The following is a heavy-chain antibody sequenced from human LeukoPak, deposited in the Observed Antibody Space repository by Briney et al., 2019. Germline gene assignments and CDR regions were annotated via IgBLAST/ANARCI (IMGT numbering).Heavy chain of an antibody. J-gene: IGHJ6*02. Sequence: QPGGSLRLSCAASGFTFSSYGMHWVRQAPGKGLEWVAVISYDGSNKYYADSVKGRFTISRDNSKNTLYLQMNSLRAEDTAVYYCARVLSYSYGMDVWGQGTTVTVSS. V-gene: IGHV3-30*03. CDR1: GFTFSSYG. D-gene: IGHD1-26*01. CDR2: ISYDGSNK. CDR3: ARVLSYSYGMDV.